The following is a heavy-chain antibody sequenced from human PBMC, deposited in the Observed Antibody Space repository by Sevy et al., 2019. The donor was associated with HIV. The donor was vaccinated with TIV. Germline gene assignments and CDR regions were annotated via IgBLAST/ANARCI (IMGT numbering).Heavy chain of an antibody. V-gene: IGHV3-15*01. J-gene: IGHJ4*02. Sequence: GGSLRLSCAASGFTFSKAWMSWVRQAPGKGLEWVGRIKSNTDGGTTDYAEPVKGRFTISRDDSKSTLYLQVNSLKTDDTAVYYCTTKKDFWSGYLYFDYWGQGTLVTVSS. CDR2: IKSNTDGGTT. D-gene: IGHD3-3*01. CDR3: TTKKDFWSGYLYFDY. CDR1: GFTFSKAW.